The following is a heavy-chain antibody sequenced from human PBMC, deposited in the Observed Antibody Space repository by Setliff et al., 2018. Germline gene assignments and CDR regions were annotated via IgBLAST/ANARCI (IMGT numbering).Heavy chain of an antibody. Sequence: PSETLSLTCAVYGGSFSDSYWSWIRRPPGKGLEWIGDINYLGNTNYNPSLKTRVTISVDTSKNQFSLRLSSVTAADTAVYYCARAITSKYYFEYWGQGTLVTVSS. CDR3: ARAITSKYYFEY. J-gene: IGHJ4*02. D-gene: IGHD3-16*01. CDR1: GGSFSDSY. CDR2: INYLGNT. V-gene: IGHV4-34*01.